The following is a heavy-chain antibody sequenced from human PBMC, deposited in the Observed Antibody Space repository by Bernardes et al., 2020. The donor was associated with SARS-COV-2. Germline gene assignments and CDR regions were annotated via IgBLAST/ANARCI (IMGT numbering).Heavy chain of an antibody. CDR3: AGGLYSGYESYENYYYGMDV. CDR2: MSYSGTT. CDR1: GDSITSSHY. V-gene: IGHV4-59*03. D-gene: IGHD5-12*01. J-gene: IGHJ6*02. Sequence: SETLSLTCTVSGDSITSSHYWSWIRQPPGKGLEWVAYMSYSGTTKYNPSLKSRVTIAADMSKNQFSLKLTSVTAADTALYYCAGGLYSGYESYENYYYGMDVWGQGTTVTVSS.